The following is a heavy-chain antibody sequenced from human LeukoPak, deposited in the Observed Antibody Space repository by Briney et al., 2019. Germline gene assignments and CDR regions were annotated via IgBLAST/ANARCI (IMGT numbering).Heavy chain of an antibody. Sequence: PGRSLRLSCAASGFTFSSYGMHWVRQAPGKGLEWVAVISYDGSNKYYADSVKGRFTISRDNSKNSLYLQMNSLRAEDTAVYYCATPGVRDHYYYLDVWGTGTTVTVSS. V-gene: IGHV3-30*03. CDR1: GFTFSSYG. D-gene: IGHD2-21*01. CDR3: ATPGVRDHYYYLDV. J-gene: IGHJ6*03. CDR2: ISYDGSNK.